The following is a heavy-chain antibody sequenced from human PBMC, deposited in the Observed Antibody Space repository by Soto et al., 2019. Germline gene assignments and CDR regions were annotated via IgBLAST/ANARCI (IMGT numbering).Heavy chain of an antibody. CDR3: ARDPPVYCISTSCYRTFDY. J-gene: IGHJ4*02. V-gene: IGHV3-48*02. CDR1: GLTFSSYA. D-gene: IGHD2-2*01. Sequence: PGGSLRLSCAASGLTFSSYAMNWVRQAPGKGLEWVSYISSSSSTIYYADSVKGRFTISRDNAKNSLYLQMNSLRDEDTAVYYCARDPPVYCISTSCYRTFDYWGQGTLVTVSS. CDR2: ISSSSSTI.